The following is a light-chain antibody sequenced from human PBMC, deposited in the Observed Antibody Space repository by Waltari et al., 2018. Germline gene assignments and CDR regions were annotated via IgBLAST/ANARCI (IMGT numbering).Light chain of an antibody. J-gene: IGKJ3*01. CDR1: QTISSTD. CDR3: QLYGSSPLFT. CDR2: SAS. V-gene: IGKV3-20*01. Sequence: DIVLTQSPDTLSLSPGETATLSCRASQTISSTDLAWYQQKPGQAPRLLIHSASRRATAIPDRFSGSGSGTDFTLTVSRLEPDDFAVYYCQLYGSSPLFTFGPGTKVEIK.